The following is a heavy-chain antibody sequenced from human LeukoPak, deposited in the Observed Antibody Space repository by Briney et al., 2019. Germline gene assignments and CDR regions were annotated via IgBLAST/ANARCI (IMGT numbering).Heavy chain of an antibody. CDR1: GDSISSSSYY. D-gene: IGHD3-3*01. Sequence: PSETLSLTCTVSGDSISSSSYYWGWIRQPPGKGLEWIGSIYYSGSTYYNPSLKSRVTISVDTSKNQFSLKLSSVTAADTAVYYCATWSGYLFQHWGQGTLVTVSS. CDR3: ATWSGYLFQH. J-gene: IGHJ1*01. CDR2: IYYSGST. V-gene: IGHV4-39*01.